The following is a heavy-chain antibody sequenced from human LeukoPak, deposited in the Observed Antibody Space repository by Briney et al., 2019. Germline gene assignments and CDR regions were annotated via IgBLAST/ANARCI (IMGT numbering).Heavy chain of an antibody. CDR3: ARFGPTYYYDSSGYLADVARYYFDY. J-gene: IGHJ4*02. Sequence: PGRSLRLSCAASGFTFSSYAMHWVRQAPGKGLEWVAVISYDGSNKYYADSVKGRFTISRDNSKNTLHLQMNSLRAEDTAVYYCARFGPTYYYDSSGYLADVARYYFDYWGQGTLVTVSS. CDR1: GFTFSSYA. V-gene: IGHV3-30-3*01. CDR2: ISYDGSNK. D-gene: IGHD3-22*01.